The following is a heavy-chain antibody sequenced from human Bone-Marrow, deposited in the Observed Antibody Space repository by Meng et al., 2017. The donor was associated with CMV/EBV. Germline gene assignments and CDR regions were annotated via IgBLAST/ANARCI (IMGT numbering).Heavy chain of an antibody. D-gene: IGHD1-26*01. CDR3: ARDLVEPPYYYGMDV. CDR2: ISSSSSTI. J-gene: IGHJ6*02. CDR1: GFTFSSYS. Sequence: GESLKISCAASGFTFSSYSMNWVRQAPGKGLEWVSYISSSSSTIYYADSVKGRFTISRDNAKNSLYLQMNSLRAEDTAVYYCARDLVEPPYYYGMDVWGQGTTVTVSS. V-gene: IGHV3-48*04.